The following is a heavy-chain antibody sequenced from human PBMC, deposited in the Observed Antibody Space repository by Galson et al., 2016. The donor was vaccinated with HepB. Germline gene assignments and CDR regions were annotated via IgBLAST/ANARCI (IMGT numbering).Heavy chain of an antibody. CDR2: INPDGSQT. CDR3: ARDPMRFAFDI. J-gene: IGHJ3*02. Sequence: SLRLSCAASGFTFRTSWMSWVRQPPGKGPEWVANINPDGSQTYYVDSVKGRFNISKDNAKNSLYLRMNSLRADETAVYYCARDPMRFAFDIWGQGTMVTVSS. V-gene: IGHV3-7*01. CDR1: GFTFRTSW.